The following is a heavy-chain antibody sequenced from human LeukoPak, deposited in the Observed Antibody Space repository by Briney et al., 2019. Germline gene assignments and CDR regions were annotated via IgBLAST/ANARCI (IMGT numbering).Heavy chain of an antibody. D-gene: IGHD3-10*01. Sequence: ASVKVSCKASGYTFTSYYMHWVRQAPGQGLEWMGIINPSGGSTSYAQKLQGRVTMTTDTSTSTAYMELRSLRSDDTAVYYCVSALWFGGPLGYWGQGTLVTVSS. J-gene: IGHJ4*02. CDR3: VSALWFGGPLGY. CDR1: GYTFTSYY. V-gene: IGHV1-46*01. CDR2: INPSGGST.